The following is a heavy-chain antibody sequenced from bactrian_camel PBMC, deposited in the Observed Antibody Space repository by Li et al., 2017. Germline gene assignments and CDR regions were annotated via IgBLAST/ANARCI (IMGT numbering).Heavy chain of an antibody. D-gene: IGHD3*01. CDR2: IYTGDGTT. J-gene: IGHJ7*01. Sequence: VQLVESGGGSVQAGGSLRLSCAFSGYTYSGNCMAWFRQAPGKEREGVATIYTGDGTTSYADSVKGRFTISQDNAKDTLYLQMNSLLPEDTATYYCAATRGISGCYSASWRSESGMNYWGKGTQVTVS. V-gene: IGHV3S1*01. CDR1: GYTYSGNC.